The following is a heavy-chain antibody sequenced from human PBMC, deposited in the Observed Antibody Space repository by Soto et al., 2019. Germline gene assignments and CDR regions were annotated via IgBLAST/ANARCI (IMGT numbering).Heavy chain of an antibody. D-gene: IGHD3-10*01. Sequence: EVQLVESGGGLVKPGGSRRLSCAASGFTFSSYSMNWVRQAPGKGLEWVSSISSSSSYIYYADSVKGRFTISRDNAKNSLYLQMNSLRAEDTAVYYCARGDITMVRGVPFDYWGQGTLVTVSS. CDR1: GFTFSSYS. CDR3: ARGDITMVRGVPFDY. CDR2: ISSSSSYI. V-gene: IGHV3-21*01. J-gene: IGHJ4*02.